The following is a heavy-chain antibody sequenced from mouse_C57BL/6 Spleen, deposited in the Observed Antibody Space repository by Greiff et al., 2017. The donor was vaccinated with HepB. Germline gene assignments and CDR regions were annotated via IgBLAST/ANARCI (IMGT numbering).Heavy chain of an antibody. Sequence: VQLQQSGAELVKPGASVKISCKASGYAFSSYWMNWVKQRPGKGLEWIGQIYPGDGDTNYNGKFKGKATLTADKSSSTAYMQLSSLTSEDSAVYFCARDYYYGSSYVEWYFDVWGTGTTVTVSS. CDR1: GYAFSSYW. CDR2: IYPGDGDT. J-gene: IGHJ1*03. V-gene: IGHV1-80*01. CDR3: ARDYYYGSSYVEWYFDV. D-gene: IGHD1-1*01.